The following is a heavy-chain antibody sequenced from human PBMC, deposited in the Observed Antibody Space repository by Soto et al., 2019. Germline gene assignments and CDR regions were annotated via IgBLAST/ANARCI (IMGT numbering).Heavy chain of an antibody. CDR1: GFTFSSYV. Sequence: GGSLSLSCAASGFTFSSYVVSWVRQAPGKGLEWVSVISGSGGSTYYGDSVKGRFTISRDNSKNTLYLQMNSLRAEDTAVYYCAKVRADYYDSSGPIDYWGQGTLVTVSS. CDR2: ISGSGGST. CDR3: AKVRADYYDSSGPIDY. D-gene: IGHD3-22*01. V-gene: IGHV3-23*01. J-gene: IGHJ4*02.